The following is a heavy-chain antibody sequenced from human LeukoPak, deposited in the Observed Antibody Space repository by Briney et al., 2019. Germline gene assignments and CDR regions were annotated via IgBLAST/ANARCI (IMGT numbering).Heavy chain of an antibody. CDR1: GFTFSSYG. Sequence: GGSLRLSCAASGFTFSSYGMSWVRQAPGKGLEWVSAISGSGGSTYCADSVKGRFTISRDNSKNTLYLQMNSLRAEDTAVYYCAKGLRYGDYVGYFDYWGQGTLVTVSS. CDR2: ISGSGGST. CDR3: AKGLRYGDYVGYFDY. V-gene: IGHV3-23*01. J-gene: IGHJ4*02. D-gene: IGHD4-17*01.